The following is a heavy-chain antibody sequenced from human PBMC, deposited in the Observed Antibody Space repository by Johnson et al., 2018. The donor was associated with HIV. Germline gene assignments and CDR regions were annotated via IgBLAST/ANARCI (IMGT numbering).Heavy chain of an antibody. Sequence: QVQLVESGGGLVQPGGSLRLSCAASGFTFSSYAMHWVRQAPGKGLEWVAVISYDGSNKYYADSVTGRFTISRDNSKNTLYLQMNSLRAEDTAVYYCARAKGKYSSSSQGAFDIWGQGTMVTVSS. CDR1: GFTFSSYA. D-gene: IGHD6-6*01. CDR2: ISYDGSNK. J-gene: IGHJ3*02. V-gene: IGHV3-30*04. CDR3: ARAKGKYSSSSQGAFDI.